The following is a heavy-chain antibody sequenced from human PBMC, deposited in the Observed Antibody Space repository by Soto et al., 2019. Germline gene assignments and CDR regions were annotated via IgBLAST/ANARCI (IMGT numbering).Heavy chain of an antibody. V-gene: IGHV1-46*01. J-gene: IGHJ4*02. D-gene: IGHD2-15*01. Sequence: QVQLVQSGAEVKKPGASVKISCKTSGYTFAMHYIHWVRQAPGQGLEWMGMINPSDGSTSYVQKFQGRVTMTRDTSATTVFLNMSCLTSHDTAVFYCAREDGGGGRRHDFWGQGTLVTVSS. CDR2: INPSDGST. CDR3: AREDGGGGRRHDF. CDR1: GYTFAMHY.